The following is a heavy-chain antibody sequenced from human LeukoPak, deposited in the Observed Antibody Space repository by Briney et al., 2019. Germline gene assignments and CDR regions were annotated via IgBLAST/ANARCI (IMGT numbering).Heavy chain of an antibody. J-gene: IGHJ4*02. CDR2: INPNSGGT. D-gene: IGHD3-22*01. CDR1: GYTFTGYY. CDR3: ARRPVGSGYIDY. V-gene: IGHV1-2*02. Sequence: ASVTVSCKASGYTFTGYYMHWVRQAPGQGLEWMGWINPNSGGTNYAQTFQGRVTMTRDTSISTAYMELSRLRSDDTAVYYCARRPVGSGYIDYWGQGTLVTVSS.